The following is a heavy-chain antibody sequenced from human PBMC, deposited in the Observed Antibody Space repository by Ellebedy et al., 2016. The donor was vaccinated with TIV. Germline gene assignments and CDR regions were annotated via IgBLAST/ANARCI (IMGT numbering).Heavy chain of an antibody. D-gene: IGHD3-10*01. CDR1: GGSFSGYY. CDR3: ARAGGYYYYYMDV. V-gene: IGHV4-34*01. CDR2: INHSGST. J-gene: IGHJ6*03. Sequence: SETLSLTXAVYGGSFSGYYWSWIRQPPGKGLEWIGEINHSGSTNYNPSLKSRVTISVDTSKNQFSLKLSSVTAADTAVYYCARAGGYYYYYMDVWGKGTTVTVSS.